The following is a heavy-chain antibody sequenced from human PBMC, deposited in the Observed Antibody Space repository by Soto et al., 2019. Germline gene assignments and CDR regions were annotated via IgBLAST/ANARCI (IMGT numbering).Heavy chain of an antibody. CDR3: AKDMGGPYCSGGSCYSDDYYGMDV. CDR1: GFTFSTFE. Sequence: QTGGSLRLSCVASGFTFSTFEMNWVRQGQGKGLEWVSYISSSGSHIYDAESVKCRFTISRDNAKNSLFLQMDSLRAEDTAVYYCAKDMGGPYCSGGSCYSDDYYGMDVWGQGTTVTVSS. V-gene: IGHV3-48*03. D-gene: IGHD2-15*01. CDR2: ISSSGSHI. J-gene: IGHJ6*02.